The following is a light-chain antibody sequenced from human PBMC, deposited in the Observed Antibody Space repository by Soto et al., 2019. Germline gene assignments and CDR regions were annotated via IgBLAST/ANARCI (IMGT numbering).Light chain of an antibody. J-gene: IGLJ3*02. CDR2: STN. Sequence: QAVVTQEPSLTVSPGGTVTLTCASSTGAVTSGYYPNWFQQKPGQAPRALIYSTNSKHSWTPARFSGSLLGGKAALTLSGVQPEDEAQYYCLLYYGGAQGVVFGGGTKVTVL. V-gene: IGLV7-43*01. CDR1: TGAVTSGYY. CDR3: LLYYGGAQGVV.